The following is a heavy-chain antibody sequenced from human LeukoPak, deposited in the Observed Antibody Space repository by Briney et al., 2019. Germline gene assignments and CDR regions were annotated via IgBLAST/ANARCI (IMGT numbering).Heavy chain of an antibody. D-gene: IGHD3-9*01. CDR3: ACGTLTGTYYFDY. V-gene: IGHV3-23*01. J-gene: IGHJ4*02. Sequence: PGGSLRLSCAAPGFTFSTYSMDWVRQAPGKGLEWVSTISSSEDYTYYADSMKGRFTISRDNSKNTLYLQMNSLRGEDTAVYYCACGTLTGTYYFDYWGQGTLVTVSS. CDR1: GFTFSTYS. CDR2: ISSSEDYT.